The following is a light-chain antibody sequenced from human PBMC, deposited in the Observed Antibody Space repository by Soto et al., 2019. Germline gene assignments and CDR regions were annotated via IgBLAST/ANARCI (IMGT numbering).Light chain of an antibody. CDR3: SSYGGSNNLI. CDR2: EVS. Sequence: QSALTQPPSASGSPGQSVTISCTGTSSDLGSYSYVSWYQHYPGKAPKLMIYEVSKRPSGVPDRFSGSKSGNTASLTVSGLQAEDVADYYCSSYGGSNNLIFGGGTKLTVL. V-gene: IGLV2-8*01. CDR1: SSDLGSYSY. J-gene: IGLJ2*01.